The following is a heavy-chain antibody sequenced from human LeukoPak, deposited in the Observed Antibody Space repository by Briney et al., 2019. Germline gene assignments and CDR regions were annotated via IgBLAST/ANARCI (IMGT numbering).Heavy chain of an antibody. CDR1: GYTFTGYY. J-gene: IGHJ5*02. D-gene: IGHD6-19*01. Sequence: ASVKVSCKASGYTFTGYYMHWVRQAPGQGLEWMGRINPNSGGTSYAQKFQGRVTMTRDTSISTAYMELSRLRSDDTAVYYCARDLGLAVAGTSRGLAPNWFDPWGQGTLVTVSS. V-gene: IGHV1-2*06. CDR3: ARDLGLAVAGTSRGLAPNWFDP. CDR2: INPNSGGT.